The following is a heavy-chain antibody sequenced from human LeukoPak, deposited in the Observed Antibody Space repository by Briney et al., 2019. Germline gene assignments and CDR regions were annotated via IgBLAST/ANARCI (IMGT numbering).Heavy chain of an antibody. CDR2: IGTAGDT. V-gene: IGHV3-13*01. Sequence: GGSLRLSCAASGFTFSSYDMHWVRQATGKGLEWVSAIGTAGDTYYPGSVKGRFTISRENAKNSLYLQMNSLRAGDTAVYYCARAIAVAGALDYWGQGTLVTVSS. CDR1: GFTFSSYD. CDR3: ARAIAVAGALDY. D-gene: IGHD6-19*01. J-gene: IGHJ4*02.